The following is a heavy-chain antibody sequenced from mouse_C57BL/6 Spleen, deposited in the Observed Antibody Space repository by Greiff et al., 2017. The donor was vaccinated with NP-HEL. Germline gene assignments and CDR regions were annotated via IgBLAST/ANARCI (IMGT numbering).Heavy chain of an antibody. CDR2: IDPANGNT. CDR3: ARSDYSNYLGY. J-gene: IGHJ2*01. D-gene: IGHD2-5*01. V-gene: IGHV14-3*01. Sequence: EVKLQESVAELVRPGASVKLSCTASGFNINNTYMHWVKQRPEQGLEWIGRIDPANGNTKYAPKFQGKATITADTSSNTAYLQLSSLTSEDTAIYYCARSDYSNYLGYWGQGTTLTVSS. CDR1: GFNINNTY.